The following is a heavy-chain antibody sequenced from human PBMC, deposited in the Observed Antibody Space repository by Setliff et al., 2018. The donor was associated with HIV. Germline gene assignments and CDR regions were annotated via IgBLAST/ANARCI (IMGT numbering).Heavy chain of an antibody. D-gene: IGHD5-18*01. CDR2: INAGTGNT. V-gene: IGHV1-3*01. CDR1: GYTFTSYY. Sequence: GASVKVSCKASGYTFTSYYVHWVRQAPGQRFEWMGWINAGTGNTKYSQKFQDRVTISRDIHANTAYMELSSLRSEDTAIYYCARSLREYSYGSPDYWGPGTLVTVSS. CDR3: ARSLREYSYGSPDY. J-gene: IGHJ4*02.